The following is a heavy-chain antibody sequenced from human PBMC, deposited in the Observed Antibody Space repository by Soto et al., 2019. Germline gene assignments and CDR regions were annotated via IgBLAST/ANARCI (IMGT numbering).Heavy chain of an antibody. CDR3: ARGGRPDE. Sequence: QVQLMESGGGLVEPGGSLRLSCVGSGYTFSDSYMSWTRQSPGKGLEFLAHISSNGRSTYYADSVKGRFTLSRDNARNSLYLQMNSLRADDTAVYYCARGGRPDEWGQGNLVIVSS. J-gene: IGHJ4*02. CDR1: GYTFSDSY. V-gene: IGHV3-11*01. CDR2: ISSNGRST.